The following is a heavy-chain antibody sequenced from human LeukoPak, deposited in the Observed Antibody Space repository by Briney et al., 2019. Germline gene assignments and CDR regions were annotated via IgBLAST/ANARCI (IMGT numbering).Heavy chain of an antibody. V-gene: IGHV3-74*01. D-gene: IGHD3-22*01. CDR3: AKDLWDSSGPNAFDI. J-gene: IGHJ3*02. CDR1: GFSFSSYW. CDR2: IKFDGTTT. Sequence: PGGSLRLSCAASGFSFSSYWMHWVHQVPGKGLVWVSRIKFDGTTTTYADSVEGRFTISRDNANNTLYLQMNSLRAEDTAVYYCAKDLWDSSGPNAFDIWGQGTMATVSS.